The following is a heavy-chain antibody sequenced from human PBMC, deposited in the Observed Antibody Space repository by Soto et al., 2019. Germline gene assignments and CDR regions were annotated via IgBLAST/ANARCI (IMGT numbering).Heavy chain of an antibody. CDR1: GFTFRSYA. CDR3: ARDSSSGPGYYHGMDV. Sequence: ESGGGVVQPGRSLRLSCAASGFTFRSYAMHWVRQAPGKGLEWVAVISYDGSNKNYADSVKGRFTISRDNSKNTLYLQMNSLRAEDTAVYYCARDSSSGPGYYHGMDVWGQGTTVTVSS. J-gene: IGHJ6*02. V-gene: IGHV3-30-3*01. CDR2: ISYDGSNK. D-gene: IGHD6-6*01.